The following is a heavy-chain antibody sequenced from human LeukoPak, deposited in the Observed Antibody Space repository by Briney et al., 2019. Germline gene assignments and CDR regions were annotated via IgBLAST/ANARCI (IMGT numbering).Heavy chain of an antibody. CDR3: ARDGLRYCSSTSCRRFDY. J-gene: IGHJ4*02. V-gene: IGHV3-21*01. D-gene: IGHD2-2*01. CDR2: ISSSSSYI. Sequence: GGSLRLSCAASGFTFSSYSMNWVRQAPGKGLEWVSSISSSSSYIYYADSVKGRFTISRDNAKNSLYLQMNSLRAEDTAVYYCARDGLRYCSSTSCRRFDYWGQGTLFTVSS. CDR1: GFTFSSYS.